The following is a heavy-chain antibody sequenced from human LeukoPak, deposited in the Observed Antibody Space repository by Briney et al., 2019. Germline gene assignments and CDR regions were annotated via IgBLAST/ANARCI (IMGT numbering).Heavy chain of an antibody. CDR1: GGSISSYY. J-gene: IGHJ4*02. CDR3: ARGDGWNERCCLFDY. D-gene: IGHD1-1*01. CDR2: IYYSGST. Sequence: PSETLSLTCTVSGGSISSYYWSWIRQPPGKGLEWIGYIYYSGSTNYNPSLKSRVTISVDTSKNQFSLKLRSVTAADTAVYYCARGDGWNERCCLFDYWGQGTLVTVSS. V-gene: IGHV4-59*12.